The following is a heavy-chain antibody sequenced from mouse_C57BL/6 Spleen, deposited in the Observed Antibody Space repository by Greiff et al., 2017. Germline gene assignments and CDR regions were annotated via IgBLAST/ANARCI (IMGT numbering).Heavy chain of an antibody. V-gene: IGHV6-6*01. J-gene: IGHJ1*03. CDR1: GFTFSDAW. Sequence: EVKLMESGGGLVQPGGSMKLSCAASGFTFSDAWMDWVRQSPEKGLEWVAEIRNKANNHATYYAESVKGRFTISRDDSKSSVYLQMNSLRAEDTGIYYCTRDGYYGSSYWYFDVWGTGTTVTVSS. D-gene: IGHD1-1*01. CDR3: TRDGYYGSSYWYFDV. CDR2: IRNKANNHAT.